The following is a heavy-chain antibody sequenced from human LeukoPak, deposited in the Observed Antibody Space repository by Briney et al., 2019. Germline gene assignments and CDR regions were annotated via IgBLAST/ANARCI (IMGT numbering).Heavy chain of an antibody. V-gene: IGHV3-30*02. D-gene: IGHD6-13*01. Sequence: GSLRLSCAASGFTFSSYAMHWVRQAPGKGPEWVAFIRYDGGDKYYGDSVKGRFTISRDNSKNTLYLHMNSLRPEDTAVYYCARLSTAAAAGYNWFDPWGQGTLVTVSS. CDR1: GFTFSSYA. CDR2: IRYDGGDK. CDR3: ARLSTAAAAGYNWFDP. J-gene: IGHJ5*02.